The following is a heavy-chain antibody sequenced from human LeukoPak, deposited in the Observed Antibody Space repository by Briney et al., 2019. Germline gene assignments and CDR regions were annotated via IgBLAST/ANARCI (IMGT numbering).Heavy chain of an antibody. CDR1: GGTFSSYA. V-gene: IGHV1-69*05. CDR2: IIPIFGTA. D-gene: IGHD3-22*01. Sequence: SVKVSCKASGGTFSSYAISWVRQAPGQGLEWMGGIIPIFGTANYAQKFQGRVTITTDESTSTAYMELSSLRSEDTAVYYCARGDSLLPITKMGAFDIWGQGTMVTVSS. CDR3: ARGDSLLPITKMGAFDI. J-gene: IGHJ3*02.